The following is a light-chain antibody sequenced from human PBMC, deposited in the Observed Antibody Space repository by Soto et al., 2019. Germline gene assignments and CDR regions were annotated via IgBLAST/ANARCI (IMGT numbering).Light chain of an antibody. CDR2: SVS. CDR3: ISYTVSRSYV. V-gene: IGLV2-14*01. CDR1: SSDIGTYDH. J-gene: IGLJ1*01. Sequence: QSVLTQPASVSGSPGQSITISCSGTSSDIGTYDHVAWFQQFPGTTPKLVIYSVSDRPSGVSYRFSGSKSGNTASLTISGLQADDEADYYCISYTVSRSYVFGTGTKVTVL.